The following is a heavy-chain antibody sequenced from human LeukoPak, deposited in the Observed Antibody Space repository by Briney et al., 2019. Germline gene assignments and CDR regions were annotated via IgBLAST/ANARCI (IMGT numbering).Heavy chain of an antibody. CDR2: IYYSGST. CDR3: ARENSACYHYHYFDY. CDR1: GGSISSGDYY. J-gene: IGHJ4*02. D-gene: IGHD1-26*01. V-gene: IGHV4-30-4*08. Sequence: SQTLSLTCTVSGGSISSGDYYWSWIRQPPGKGLEWIGSIYYSGSTYYNPSLKSRVTISVDTSKNQFSLKLSSVTAADTAVYYCARENSACYHYHYFDYWGQGTLVTVSS.